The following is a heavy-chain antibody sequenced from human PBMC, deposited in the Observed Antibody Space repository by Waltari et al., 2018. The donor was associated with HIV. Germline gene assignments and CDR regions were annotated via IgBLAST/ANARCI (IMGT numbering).Heavy chain of an antibody. CDR1: GFTFSYSA. V-gene: IGHV3-30-3*01. CDR2: VSFDGNNK. Sequence: QVQLVESGGGVVQPGRSLRLSCAASGFTFSYSAMHWVRQAPGKGLEWVAVVSFDGNNKYYADSVKGRFTFSRDNSKNTLFLQVNSLTPEDTAVYYCARNPGGDLGDAFDVWGQGTMVTVSS. CDR3: ARNPGGDLGDAFDV. D-gene: IGHD3-16*01. J-gene: IGHJ3*01.